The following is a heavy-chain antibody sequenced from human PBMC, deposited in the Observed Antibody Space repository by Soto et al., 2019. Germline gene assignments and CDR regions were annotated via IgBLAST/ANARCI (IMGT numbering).Heavy chain of an antibody. CDR2: IKQDGSEK. Sequence: GGSLRLSCAASGFTFSSYWMSWVHQAPGKGLEWVANIKQDGSEKYYVDSVKGRFTISRDNAKNSLYLQMNSLRAEDTAVYYCARGIVARGVSDYYYYYMDVWGKGTTVTVSS. CDR3: ARGIVARGVSDYYYYYMDV. J-gene: IGHJ6*03. CDR1: GFTFSSYW. D-gene: IGHD3-10*01. V-gene: IGHV3-7*01.